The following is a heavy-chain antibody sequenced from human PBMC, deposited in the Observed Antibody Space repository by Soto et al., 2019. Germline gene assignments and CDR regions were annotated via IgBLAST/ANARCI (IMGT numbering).Heavy chain of an antibody. CDR1: DPTFTHYG. CDR3: AATGGNYFGLDV. Sequence: ASVKVSCKSSDPTFTHYGINWVRQAPGQGLEWMGWISGYNGNTQYAQKFQDRVTITADTSTRTAFMEVRSRTSDDTGVYICAATGGNYFGLDVWG. D-gene: IGHD2-8*02. V-gene: IGHV1-18*01. J-gene: IGHJ6*02. CDR2: ISGYNGNT.